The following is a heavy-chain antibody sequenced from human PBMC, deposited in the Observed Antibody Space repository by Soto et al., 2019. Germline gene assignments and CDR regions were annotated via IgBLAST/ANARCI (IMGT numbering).Heavy chain of an antibody. CDR1: GYGFVNQY. Sequence: SAKVSCKTPGYGFVNQYMRSMRQAPGQGLEWMGIINPTGDRINYAEKFEGRVTMTTDTSTSTVSMELTSLRLENTAVYYCARDGGNMWGYFDHWGQGSPVTVSS. CDR3: ARDGGNMWGYFDH. V-gene: IGHV1-46*01. CDR2: INPTGDRI. D-gene: IGHD7-27*01. J-gene: IGHJ4*02.